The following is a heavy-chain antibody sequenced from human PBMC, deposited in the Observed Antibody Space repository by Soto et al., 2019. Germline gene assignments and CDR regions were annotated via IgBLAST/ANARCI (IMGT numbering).Heavy chain of an antibody. Sequence: SLSVSCGASAGTFSSDAISWVRRAPGPGRERMGGNIPIFGTADYAQKFQSRVTMTADKSTSTVYMELSSLSSEDTAVYYCARGSSYVPAAAYCYGMDVWGQGTTVTVSS. D-gene: IGHD2-2*01. CDR3: ARGSSYVPAAAYCYGMDV. CDR1: AGTFSSDA. J-gene: IGHJ6*02. CDR2: NIPIFGTA. V-gene: IGHV1-69*06.